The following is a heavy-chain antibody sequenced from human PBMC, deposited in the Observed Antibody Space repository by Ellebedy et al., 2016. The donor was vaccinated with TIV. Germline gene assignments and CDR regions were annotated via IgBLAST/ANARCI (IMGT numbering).Heavy chain of an antibody. CDR3: AHHCSSTNCHDY. CDR2: ISISGGST. D-gene: IGHD2-2*01. V-gene: IGHV3-23*01. CDR1: GFTFSSYA. J-gene: IGHJ4*02. Sequence: LSLTCAASGFTFSSYAMSWIRQAPGKGLEWVSTISISGGSTYYADSVKGRFTISRDNSKNTLYLQMNSLRVEDTAVYYCAHHCSSTNCHDYWGQGTLVPVSS.